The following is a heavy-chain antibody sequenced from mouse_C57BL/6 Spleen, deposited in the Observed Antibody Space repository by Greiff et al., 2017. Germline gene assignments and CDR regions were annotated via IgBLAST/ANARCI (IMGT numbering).Heavy chain of an antibody. D-gene: IGHD2-3*01. CDR3: ARSYYDGFDY. Sequence: DVHLVESGGGLVQPGGSLSLSCAASGFTFTDYYMSWVRQPPGKALEWLGFIRNKANGYTTEYSASVKGRFTISRDNSQSILYLQMNALRAEDSATYYCARSYYDGFDYWGQGTTLTVSS. CDR1: GFTFTDYY. V-gene: IGHV7-3*01. CDR2: IRNKANGYTT. J-gene: IGHJ2*01.